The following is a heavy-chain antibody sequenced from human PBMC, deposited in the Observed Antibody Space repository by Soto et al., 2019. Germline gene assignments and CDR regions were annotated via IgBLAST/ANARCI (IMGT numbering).Heavy chain of an antibody. CDR2: IGTAGDT. V-gene: IGHV3-13*01. D-gene: IGHD6-13*01. J-gene: IGHJ4*02. CDR1: GFTLSGFG. CDR3: AKSQEIGTHFFDY. Sequence: PXGSLRLSCEAAGFTLSGFGMHWVRQPTGKGLEWVSSIGTAGDTYYAVSVKGRFTISRDNAKNSLSLQMNSLRAGDMAVYFCAKSQEIGTHFFDYWGQGTQVTVSS.